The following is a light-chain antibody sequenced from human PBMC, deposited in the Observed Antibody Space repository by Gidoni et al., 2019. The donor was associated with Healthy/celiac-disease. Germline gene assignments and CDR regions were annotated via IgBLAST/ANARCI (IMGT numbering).Light chain of an antibody. J-gene: IGKJ3*01. CDR2: GAS. CDR3: QQYNNWPPVVT. V-gene: IGKV3-15*01. Sequence: EIVMTQSRATLSVSPGERATLSCRASQSISSNLAWYQEKPGQAPRLLIYGASTRATGIPARFSGSESGTEFTLTISSLQSEDFAVYYCQQYNNWPPVVTFGPGTKVDIK. CDR1: QSISSN.